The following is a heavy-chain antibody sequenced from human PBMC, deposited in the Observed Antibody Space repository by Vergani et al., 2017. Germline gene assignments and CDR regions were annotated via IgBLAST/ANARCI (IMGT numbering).Heavy chain of an antibody. V-gene: IGHV1-46*01. Sequence: QVQLVESGGGVVQPGGSLRLSCAASGFTFSSYGMHWVRQAPGQGLEWMGIINPSGGSTSYAQKFQGRVTMTRDTSTSTVYMELSSLRSEDTAVYYCARDGSSSHTFDYWGQGTLVTVSS. J-gene: IGHJ4*02. CDR2: INPSGGST. CDR3: ARDGSSSHTFDY. CDR1: GFTFSSYG. D-gene: IGHD6-13*01.